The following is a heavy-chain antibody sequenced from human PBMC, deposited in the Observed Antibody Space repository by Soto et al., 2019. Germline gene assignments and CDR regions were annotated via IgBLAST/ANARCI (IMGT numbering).Heavy chain of an antibody. CDR2: ISYDATKK. Sequence: QVRLVESGGGVVQPGRSLRLSCAASGFTFINYAIHWLRQAPGKGLEWVAVISYDATKKHYAGSVRGRFIISRDNSKNTLHLHMNSLRPEDTAVYYCAKARAPWSVTTAFDYWGQGTLVTVSS. V-gene: IGHV3-30*18. CDR3: AKARAPWSVTTAFDY. CDR1: GFTFINYA. D-gene: IGHD4-17*01. J-gene: IGHJ4*02.